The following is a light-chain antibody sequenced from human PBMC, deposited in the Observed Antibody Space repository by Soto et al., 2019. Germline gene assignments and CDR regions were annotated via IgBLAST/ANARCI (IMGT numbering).Light chain of an antibody. CDR2: GVS. J-gene: IGKJ5*01. Sequence: DIQMTQSPSSLSASVGDRVTITCRASQSISSSLNWYQQKSGKAPNLLIYGVSRLQGGVPSRFSGSGSGTDFTLSISSLQPEDFATYYCQQSYTAPSITFGQGTRLE. V-gene: IGKV1-39*01. CDR3: QQSYTAPSIT. CDR1: QSISSS.